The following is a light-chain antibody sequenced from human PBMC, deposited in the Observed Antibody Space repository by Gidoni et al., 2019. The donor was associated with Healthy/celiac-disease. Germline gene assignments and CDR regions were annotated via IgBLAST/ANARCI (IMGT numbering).Light chain of an antibody. Sequence: IQMTKSPSSLSASVGDRVTITCRASQSISSYLNWYQQKPGKAPKLLIYAASSLQSGVPSRFSGSVSGTDFTLTISSLQPDDFATYYCQQSDSTPALTFGGGTKVEIK. J-gene: IGKJ4*01. CDR1: QSISSY. CDR3: QQSDSTPALT. CDR2: AAS. V-gene: IGKV1-39*01.